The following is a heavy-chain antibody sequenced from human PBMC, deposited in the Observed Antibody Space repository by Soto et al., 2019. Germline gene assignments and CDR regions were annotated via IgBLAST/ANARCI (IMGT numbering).Heavy chain of an antibody. CDR3: ARGPNSDC. CDR1: GFSVGGNY. J-gene: IGHJ4*02. CDR2: TYSGGNP. D-gene: IGHD2-21*01. Sequence: ESLQIWCAASGFSVGGNYMSWVRQAPGKGLECVSLTYSGGNPYYADSVKGRFTLSRDNYKNTLYLQMNSLRVEDTAVYFCARGPNSDCWGQGTLVTVSS. V-gene: IGHV3-53*01.